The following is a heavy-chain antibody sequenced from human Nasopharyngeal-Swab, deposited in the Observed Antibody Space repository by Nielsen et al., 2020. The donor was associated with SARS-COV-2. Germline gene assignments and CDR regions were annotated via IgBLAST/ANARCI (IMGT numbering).Heavy chain of an antibody. V-gene: IGHV4-4*02. J-gene: IGHJ4*02. Sequence: SETLSLTCAVSGVFISSPNWWNWVRQSPGRGLDWIGEIIHGGTINYNPSLKSRVTISIDNSKNQFSLKLNSMTAADTAVYYCARVPAGCSSTSCYLIDWGQGILVTVSS. CDR2: IIHGGTI. D-gene: IGHD2-2*01. CDR3: ARVPAGCSSTSCYLID. CDR1: GVFISSPNW.